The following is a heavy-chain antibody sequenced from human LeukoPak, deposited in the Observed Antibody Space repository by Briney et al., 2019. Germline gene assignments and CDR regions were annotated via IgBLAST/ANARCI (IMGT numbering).Heavy chain of an antibody. CDR3: AREKEFRYSSSWSTTGFDF. CDR2: IYYSGST. V-gene: IGHV4-31*03. Sequence: SQTLSLTCTVSGGSTSSGGYYWSWIRQHPGKGLEWIGYIYYSGSTYYNPSLKSRVTVSVDTSKNQFSLKLSSVTAADTAVYYCAREKEFRYSSSWSTTGFDFWGQGTLVTVSS. D-gene: IGHD6-13*01. J-gene: IGHJ4*02. CDR1: GGSTSSGGYY.